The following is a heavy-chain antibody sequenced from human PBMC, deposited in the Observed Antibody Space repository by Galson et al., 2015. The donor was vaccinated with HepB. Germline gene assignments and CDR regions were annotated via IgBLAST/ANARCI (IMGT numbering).Heavy chain of an antibody. Sequence: SVKVSCKASGGTFSSYAISWVRQAPGQGLEWMGGIIPIFGTANYAQKFQGRVTITADESTSTAYMELSSLRSEDTAVYYCARGTTVTTRAGERYYYYYYMDVWGKGTTVTVSS. D-gene: IGHD4-11*01. V-gene: IGHV1-69*13. CDR1: GGTFSSYA. J-gene: IGHJ6*03. CDR2: IIPIFGTA. CDR3: ARGTTVTTRAGERYYYYYYMDV.